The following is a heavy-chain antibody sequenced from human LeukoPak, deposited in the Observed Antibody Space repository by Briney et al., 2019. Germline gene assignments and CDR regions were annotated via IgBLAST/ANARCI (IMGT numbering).Heavy chain of an antibody. D-gene: IGHD1-26*01. Sequence: GGSLRLSCAASGFTFDDYVMHWVRQAPGKGLEWVSGITWNSDTIAYADSVKGRFTISRDNAKNSLYLQMNSLTAEDSAVYYCASRRGSNRPFDYWGQGTLVTVSS. V-gene: IGHV3-9*01. CDR1: GFTFDDYV. CDR2: ITWNSDTI. CDR3: ASRRGSNRPFDY. J-gene: IGHJ4*02.